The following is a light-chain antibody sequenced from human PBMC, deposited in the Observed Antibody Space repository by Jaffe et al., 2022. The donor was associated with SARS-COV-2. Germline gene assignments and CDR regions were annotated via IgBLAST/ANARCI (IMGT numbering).Light chain of an antibody. CDR2: RDS. CDR1: NIGSKN. Sequence: SYELTQPLSVSVALGQTARITCGGNNIGSKNVHWYQQKPGQAPVLVIYRDSNRPSGIPERFSGSNSGNTATLTISRAQAGDEADYYCQVWDIQGVFGGGTKLTVL. V-gene: IGLV3-9*01. CDR3: QVWDIQGV. J-gene: IGLJ3*02.